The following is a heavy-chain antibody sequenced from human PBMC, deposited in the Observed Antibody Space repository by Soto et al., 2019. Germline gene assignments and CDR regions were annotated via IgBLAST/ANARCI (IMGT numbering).Heavy chain of an antibody. D-gene: IGHD6-13*01. CDR3: AKENGYGSRWFEFDY. CDR2: TSGRGSST. V-gene: IGHV3-23*01. CDR1: GFTFSSYA. Sequence: EVQLLESGGGLVQPGGSLRLSCAASGFTFSSYAMSWVRQAPGKGLEWVSATSGRGSSTYYPDSVKGRFTISRDISKNTLYLQMNSLRAEETAVYYCAKENGYGSRWFEFDYWGQGTLVTVSS. J-gene: IGHJ4*02.